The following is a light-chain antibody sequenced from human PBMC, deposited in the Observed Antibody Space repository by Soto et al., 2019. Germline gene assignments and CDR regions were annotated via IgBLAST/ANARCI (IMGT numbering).Light chain of an antibody. V-gene: IGKV2-28*01. Sequence: DIVMTQSPLSLPVTPGEPASISCRLSQSLLHSNGFNYLDWYLQKPGQSPQLLIYLGSTRASGVPDRFSGSGSGTDFTLKISRVEAEDVGVYYCMQALQTGWTFGQGTKVDIK. CDR1: QSLLHSNGFNY. J-gene: IGKJ1*01. CDR2: LGS. CDR3: MQALQTGWT.